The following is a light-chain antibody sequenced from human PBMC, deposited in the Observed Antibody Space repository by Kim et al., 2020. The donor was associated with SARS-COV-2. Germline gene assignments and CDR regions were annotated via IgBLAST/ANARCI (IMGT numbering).Light chain of an antibody. CDR3: NSYTSSSTWV. CDR1: SSDVGGYIY. Sequence: QSVLTQPASVSGSPGQSITISCTGTSSDVGGYIYVSWYQQHPGKAPKLMIYDVTNRPSGVSNRFSGSKSGNTASLTISGLQAEDEADYYCNSYTSSSTWVFGGGTQLTVL. CDR2: DVT. V-gene: IGLV2-14*03. J-gene: IGLJ3*02.